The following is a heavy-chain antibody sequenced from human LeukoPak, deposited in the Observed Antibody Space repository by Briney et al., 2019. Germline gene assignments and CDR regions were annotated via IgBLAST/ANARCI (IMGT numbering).Heavy chain of an antibody. CDR1: GYTFTDYY. CDR3: ARADY. J-gene: IGHJ4*02. Sequence: GASVKVSCKASGYTFTDYYMNWVRQAPGQGLEWMGIINTSGGITNYAQKFQGRVNMTRDTSTSTVYLELSSLRSEDTAVYYCARADYWGQGTLVTVSS. CDR2: INTSGGIT. V-gene: IGHV1-46*01.